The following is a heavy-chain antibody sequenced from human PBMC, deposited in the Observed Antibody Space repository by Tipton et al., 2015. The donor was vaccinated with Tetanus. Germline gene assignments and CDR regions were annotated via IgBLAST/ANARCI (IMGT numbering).Heavy chain of an antibody. CDR2: MNPNSGNT. CDR3: AREVPATAIAWFMDY. J-gene: IGHJ4*02. V-gene: IGHV1-8*01. Sequence: QLVQSGAEVKRPGASVKVSCKASGCTFTSYDINWVRQATGQGLEWMGWMNPNSGNTGYAQKFQGRVTMTRNTSISTAYMELSSLRSEDTAVYYCAREVPATAIAWFMDYWGQGTLVTVSS. D-gene: IGHD2-2*01. CDR1: GCTFTSYD.